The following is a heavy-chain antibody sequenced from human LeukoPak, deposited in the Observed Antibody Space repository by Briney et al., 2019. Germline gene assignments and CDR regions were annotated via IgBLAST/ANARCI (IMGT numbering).Heavy chain of an antibody. J-gene: IGHJ4*02. D-gene: IGHD6-13*01. Sequence: SETLSLTCSVSGGSIGSNDYYWGWIRQPPGKGLNWIGSIYYSGSTYYNPSLKSRVTISVDTSKNQFSLKLSSVTAADTAVYYCARLFYSSSWYGPWYFDYWGQGTLVTVSS. CDR1: GGSIGSNDYY. V-gene: IGHV4-39*01. CDR2: IYYSGST. CDR3: ARLFYSSSWYGPWYFDY.